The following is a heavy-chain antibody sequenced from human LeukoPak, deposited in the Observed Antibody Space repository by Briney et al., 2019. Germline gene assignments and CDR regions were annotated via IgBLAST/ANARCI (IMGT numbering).Heavy chain of an antibody. CDR3: AKDRSVGVAIYYYYGMDV. D-gene: IGHD3-3*01. J-gene: IGHJ6*02. Sequence: PGASLRLSCAASGFTFSSYAMSWVRQAPGKGLEWASTISGSGGSTYYADSVKGRFTISRDNSKNTLYLQMNSLRVEDTAVYYCAKDRSVGVAIYYYYGMDVWGQGTTVTVSS. CDR1: GFTFSSYA. CDR2: ISGSGGST. V-gene: IGHV3-23*01.